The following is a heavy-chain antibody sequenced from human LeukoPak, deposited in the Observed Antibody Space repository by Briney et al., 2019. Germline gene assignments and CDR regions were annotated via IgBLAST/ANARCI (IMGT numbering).Heavy chain of an antibody. D-gene: IGHD4-17*01. CDR2: INHSGST. V-gene: IGHV4-34*01. CDR1: GGSFSGYY. CDR3: ARVVRGRTTTRDAFDI. J-gene: IGHJ3*02. Sequence: KPSETLSLTCAVYGGSFSGYYWSWIRQPPGKGLEWIGEINHSGSTNYNPSLKSRVTISVDTSKNQFSLKLSSVTAADTAVYYCARVVRGRTTTRDAFDIWGQGTMVTVSS.